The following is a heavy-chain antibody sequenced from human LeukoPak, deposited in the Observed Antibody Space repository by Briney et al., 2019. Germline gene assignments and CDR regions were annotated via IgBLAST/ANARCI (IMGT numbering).Heavy chain of an antibody. CDR3: ARRRDFIDY. CDR1: GFTFSDYY. D-gene: IGHD3/OR15-3a*01. V-gene: IGHV3-11*01. Sequence: GGPLRLSCAASGFTFSDYYMRWLRLAPGKGVECVSYSSSSGSTIYYADSVKGRCAISRDTAKHSLYLQMNSLRAEDKAVYYCARRRDFIDYWGQGTLFTVSS. CDR2: SSSSGSTI. J-gene: IGHJ4*02.